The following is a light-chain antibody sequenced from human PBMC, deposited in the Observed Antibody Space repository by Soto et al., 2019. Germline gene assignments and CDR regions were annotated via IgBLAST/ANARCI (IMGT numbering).Light chain of an antibody. CDR1: STDVGGYNY. CDR2: DVS. J-gene: IGLJ2*01. Sequence: QSALTQPRSVSGSPGQSVTISCTGSSTDVGGYNYVSWYQQHPGKAPKLIIYDVSKRPAGVPDRFSGSKSGNTASLTISGHQAEDEADYYCTSSADTERIFGGGTKVTVL. CDR3: TSSADTERI. V-gene: IGLV2-11*01.